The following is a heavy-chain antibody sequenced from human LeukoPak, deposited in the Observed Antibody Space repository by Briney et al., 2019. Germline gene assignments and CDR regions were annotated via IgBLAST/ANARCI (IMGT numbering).Heavy chain of an antibody. V-gene: IGHV4-34*01. D-gene: IGHD3-10*01. CDR2: INHSGST. J-gene: IGHJ5*02. Sequence: GSLRLSCAASGFTFSDYYMSWIRQAPGKGLEWIGEINHSGSTNYNPSLKSRVTISVDTSKNQFSLKLSSVTAADTAVYYCARGQMVRGPPSWFDPWGQGTLVTVSS. CDR1: GFTFSDYY. CDR3: ARGQMVRGPPSWFDP.